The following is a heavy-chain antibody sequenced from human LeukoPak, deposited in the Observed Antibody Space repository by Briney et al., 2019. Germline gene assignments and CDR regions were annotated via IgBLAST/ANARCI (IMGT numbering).Heavy chain of an antibody. D-gene: IGHD6-13*01. V-gene: IGHV1-3*01. J-gene: IGHJ4*02. CDR3: ARGGGIAAAGRDFDH. CDR2: INAGNGNS. Sequence: GASVKVSCKASGYIFTRYAMHWVRQAPGQRLEWMGWINAGNGNSKYSQKFQGRVTITRDTSASTAYMELSSLRSEDTAVYYCARGGGIAAAGRDFDHWGQGTLVTVSS. CDR1: GYIFTRYA.